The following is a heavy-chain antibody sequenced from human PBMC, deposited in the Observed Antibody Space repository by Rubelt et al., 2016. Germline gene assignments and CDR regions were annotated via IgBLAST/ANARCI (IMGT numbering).Heavy chain of an antibody. D-gene: IGHD1-26*01. Sequence: QVQLQQWGAGLLKPSETLSLTCAVYGGSFSGYYWSWIRQPPGKGLEWIGEINHSGSTNYNPSLKSRVTISVATSKNQCSLKLSSVTAADTAVYYCARRRRYSGSSYWYFDLWGRGTLVTVSS. CDR3: ARRRRYSGSSYWYFDL. CDR2: INHSGST. J-gene: IGHJ2*01. CDR1: GGSFSGYY. V-gene: IGHV4-34*01.